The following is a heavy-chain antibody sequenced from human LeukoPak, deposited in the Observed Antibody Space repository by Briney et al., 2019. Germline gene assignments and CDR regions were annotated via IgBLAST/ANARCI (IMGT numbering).Heavy chain of an antibody. CDR1: GFTLISYA. J-gene: IGHJ5*02. D-gene: IGHD3-22*01. V-gene: IGHV3-30-3*01. Sequence: GGSLRLSCAASGFTLISYAMDWVRQAPCKGLEGVAVISYDGSNKYYADSVKGRFTIYRDNSKNTLYLQMNSVRAEDTAVYYCARGGRRIVANWFDPWGQGTLVTVSS. CDR2: ISYDGSNK. CDR3: ARGGRRIVANWFDP.